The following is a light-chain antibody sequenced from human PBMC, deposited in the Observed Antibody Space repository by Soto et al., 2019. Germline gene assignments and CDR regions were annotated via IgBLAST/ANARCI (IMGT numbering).Light chain of an antibody. CDR3: QQYGDSPRT. Sequence: EVVLTQSPGTLSLSPGERATLSCRASQSVSSSQLAWYQQKPGLAPRLLIYGASSRATGIPDRFSGSGSGTDFALAISRLEPEDLAVYYCQQYGDSPRTFGQGTKLDI. V-gene: IGKV3-20*01. CDR1: QSVSSSQ. J-gene: IGKJ2*01. CDR2: GAS.